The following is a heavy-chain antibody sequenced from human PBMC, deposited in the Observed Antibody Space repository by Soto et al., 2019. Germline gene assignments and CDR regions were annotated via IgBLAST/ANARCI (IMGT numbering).Heavy chain of an antibody. CDR1: GFTFGDYA. V-gene: IGHV3-49*04. CDR2: IRSKAYGGTT. Sequence: GGSLRLSCTASGFTFGDYAMSWVRQAPGKGLEWVGFIRSKAYGGTTEYAASVKGRFTISRDDSKSIAYLQMNSLKTEDTAVYYCNANILTGYYNGYYYYGMDVWAKGPRSPSP. D-gene: IGHD3-9*01. J-gene: IGHJ6*02. CDR3: NANILTGYYNGYYYYGMDV.